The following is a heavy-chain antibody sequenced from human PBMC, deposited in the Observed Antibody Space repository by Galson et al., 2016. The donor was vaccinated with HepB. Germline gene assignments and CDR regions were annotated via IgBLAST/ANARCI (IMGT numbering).Heavy chain of an antibody. Sequence: ETLSLTCSVSGGSISGVYWSWTRQPPGKGLEWIAYMRDSGSTNYNPSLKSRVTISVDTSIYQFSLRLSSVTAADTAVYYCARSGGSAGMHWGQGTLVTVSS. CDR3: ARSGGSAGMH. CDR1: GGSISGVY. D-gene: IGHD3-10*01. CDR2: MRDSGST. J-gene: IGHJ1*01. V-gene: IGHV4-59*08.